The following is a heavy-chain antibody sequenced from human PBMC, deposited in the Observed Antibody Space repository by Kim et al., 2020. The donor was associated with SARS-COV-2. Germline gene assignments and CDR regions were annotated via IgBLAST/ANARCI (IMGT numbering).Heavy chain of an antibody. CDR1: GGSISSGGYY. D-gene: IGHD3-22*01. J-gene: IGHJ3*02. Sequence: SETLSLICTVSGGSISSGGYYWSWIRQHPGKGLEWIGYIYYSGSTYYNPSLKSRVTISVDTSKNQFSLKLSSVTAADTAVYYCARARMIVVVIGAFDIWGQGTMVTVSS. V-gene: IGHV4-31*03. CDR2: IYYSGST. CDR3: ARARMIVVVIGAFDI.